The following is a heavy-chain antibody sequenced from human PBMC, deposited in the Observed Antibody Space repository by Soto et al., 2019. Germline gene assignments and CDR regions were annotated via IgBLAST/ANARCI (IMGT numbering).Heavy chain of an antibody. J-gene: IGHJ5*02. CDR2: ISSNGGST. Sequence: PGGSLRLSCAASGFTFSSYAMHWVRQAPGKGLEYVSAISSNGGSTYYADSVKGRFTISRDNSKNTLYLQMSSLRAEDTAVYYCVRVVVVAATLNNWFDPWGQGTLVTVSS. D-gene: IGHD2-15*01. CDR3: VRVVVVAATLNNWFDP. V-gene: IGHV3-64D*08. CDR1: GFTFSSYA.